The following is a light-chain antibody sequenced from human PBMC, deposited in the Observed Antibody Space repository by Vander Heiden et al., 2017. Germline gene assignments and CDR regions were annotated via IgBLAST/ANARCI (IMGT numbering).Light chain of an antibody. V-gene: IGKV1-9*01. CDR2: AAS. Sequence: DIQLTQSPSFLSASVGDRVTITCRASQGISSYLAWYQQKPGKAPKLLIYAASTLQSGVPSRFSGSGYGTEFTLTISSRQPEDFASYYCQQLNSYPSITFGQGTLLEIK. CDR1: QGISSY. CDR3: QQLNSYPSIT. J-gene: IGKJ5*01.